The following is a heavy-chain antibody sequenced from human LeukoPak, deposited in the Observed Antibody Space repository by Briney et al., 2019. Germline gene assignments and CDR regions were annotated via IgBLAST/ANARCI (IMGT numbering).Heavy chain of an antibody. CDR3: AKDLWSVVTLTLDY. CDR1: GFTFSSFG. J-gene: IGHJ4*02. V-gene: IGHV3-23*01. CDR2: ISGSGSIT. D-gene: IGHD2-21*02. Sequence: PGGSLRLSRAASGFTFSSFGMSWVRQAPGKGLEWVSTISGSGSITYYADSMKGRFTISRDNSKNTLYLQVNSLRAEDTAVYYCAKDLWSVVTLTLDYWGQGTLVTVSS.